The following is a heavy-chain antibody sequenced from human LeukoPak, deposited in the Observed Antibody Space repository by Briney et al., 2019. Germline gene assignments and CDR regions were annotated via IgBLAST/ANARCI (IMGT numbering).Heavy chain of an antibody. CDR3: AKDQTGSSGFDY. D-gene: IGHD3-10*01. J-gene: IGHJ4*02. CDR1: GFTFSSYA. Sequence: PGGSLRLSCAASGFTFSSYAMSWVRQAPGKGLEWVSAISGSGGSTYYADSVKGRFTIPRDNSKNTLYLQMNSLRAEDTAVYYCAKDQTGSSGFDYWGQGTLVTVSS. V-gene: IGHV3-23*01. CDR2: ISGSGGST.